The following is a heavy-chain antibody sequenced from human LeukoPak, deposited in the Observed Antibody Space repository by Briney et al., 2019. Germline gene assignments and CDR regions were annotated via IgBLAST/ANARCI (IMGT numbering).Heavy chain of an antibody. Sequence: PGGSLRLSCAASGFTFSRYGLSWVRQAPGKGLVWVSLINPDGSTTTYADSVKGRFTISRDNAKNTVYLQMNSLGGEDTAIYYCARDLRGSPDRWGQGTLVTVSS. V-gene: IGHV3-74*01. CDR2: INPDGSTT. CDR3: ARDLRGSPDR. D-gene: IGHD3-16*01. J-gene: IGHJ5*02. CDR1: GFTFSRYG.